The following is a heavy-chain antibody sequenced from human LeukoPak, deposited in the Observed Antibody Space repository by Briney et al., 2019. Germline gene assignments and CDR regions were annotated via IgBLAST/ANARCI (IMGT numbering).Heavy chain of an antibody. D-gene: IGHD3-22*01. CDR2: ISGSGGST. CDR1: GFTFSSYA. J-gene: IGHJ4*02. Sequence: PGGSLRLSCAASGFTFSSYAMSWVRQAPGKGLEWVSAISGSGGSTYYADSVKGRFTISRDNSKNTLYLQMNSLRAEDTAVYYCARDQPGNYDSSGYGFDCWGQGTLVTVSS. V-gene: IGHV3-23*01. CDR3: ARDQPGNYDSSGYGFDC.